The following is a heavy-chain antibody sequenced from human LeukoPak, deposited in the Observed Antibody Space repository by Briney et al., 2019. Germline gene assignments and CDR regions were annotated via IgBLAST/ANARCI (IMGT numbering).Heavy chain of an antibody. D-gene: IGHD3-10*01. CDR3: ARARRGYGSGSYGDY. J-gene: IGHJ4*02. Sequence: GASVKVSCKASGYTFTGYYMHWVRQAPGQGLEWMGWINPNSGGTNYAQKFQGRVTMTRDTSISTAYMELSRLRSDDTAVYYCARARRGYGSGSYGDYWGQGTLVTVSS. CDR1: GYTFTGYY. V-gene: IGHV1-2*02. CDR2: INPNSGGT.